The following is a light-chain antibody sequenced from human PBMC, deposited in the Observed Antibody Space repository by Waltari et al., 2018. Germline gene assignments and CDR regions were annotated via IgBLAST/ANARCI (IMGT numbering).Light chain of an antibody. CDR3: QQYANTPRT. V-gene: IGKV4-1*01. J-gene: IGKJ1*01. CDR1: QSVLYSPNNKNY. Sequence: DIVMTQSPDSLAVSLGERATVNCKSSQSVLYSPNNKNYLAWYQQKPGQPPKLLIYWASTRESGVPDRFSGSGYGTDFTLTISSLQAEDVAVYYCQQYANTPRTFGQGTTVEIK. CDR2: WAS.